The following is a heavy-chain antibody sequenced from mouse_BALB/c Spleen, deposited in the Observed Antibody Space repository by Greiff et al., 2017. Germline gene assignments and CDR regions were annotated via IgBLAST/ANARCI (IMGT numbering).Heavy chain of an antibody. V-gene: IGHV1S81*02. CDR1: GYTFTSYY. CDR3: TRSATATWYFDV. D-gene: IGHD1-2*01. Sequence: QVQLQQPGAELVKPGASVKLSCKASGYTFTSYYMYWVKQRPGQGLEWIGGINPSNGGTNFNEKFKNKATLTVDKSSSTAYMQLSSLTSEDSAVYYCTRSATATWYFDVWGAGTTVTVSS. J-gene: IGHJ1*01. CDR2: INPSNGGT.